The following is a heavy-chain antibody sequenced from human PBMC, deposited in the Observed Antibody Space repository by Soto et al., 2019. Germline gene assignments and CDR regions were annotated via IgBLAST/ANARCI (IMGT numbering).Heavy chain of an antibody. V-gene: IGHV3-30-3*01. Sequence: PGGSLRLSCAASGFTFSSYAMHWVRQAPGKGLEWVAVISYDGSNKYYADSVKGRFTISRDNSKNTLYLQMNSLRAEDTAVYYCAKDDTMVRGFYVWGQGTTVTVSS. CDR2: ISYDGSNK. D-gene: IGHD3-10*01. CDR3: AKDDTMVRGFYV. J-gene: IGHJ6*02. CDR1: GFTFSSYA.